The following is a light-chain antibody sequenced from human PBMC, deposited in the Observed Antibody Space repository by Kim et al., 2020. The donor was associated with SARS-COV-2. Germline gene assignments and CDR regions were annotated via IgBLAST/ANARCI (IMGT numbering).Light chain of an antibody. CDR2: SNN. CDR1: RSNIGSNY. V-gene: IGLV1-47*02. CDR3: AAWDDSLSGRV. J-gene: IGLJ3*02. Sequence: GSRVTISCSGSRSNIGSNYVYWYQQLPGTAPKLLIYSNNQRPSGVPDRFSGSKSGTSASLAISGLRSEDEADYYCAAWDDSLSGRVFGGGTQLTVL.